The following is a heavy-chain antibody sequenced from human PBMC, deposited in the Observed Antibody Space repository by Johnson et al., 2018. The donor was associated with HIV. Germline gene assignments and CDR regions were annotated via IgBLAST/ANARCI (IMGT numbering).Heavy chain of an antibody. CDR2: ISSSGSTI. D-gene: IGHD5-18*01. CDR1: GFTFRDYY. V-gene: IGHV3-11*04. CDR3: ARDQTIQLWSDAFDI. Sequence: QVQLVESGGGVVQPGRSLRLSCAASGFTFRDYYMSWIRQAPGKGLEWVSYISSSGSTIYYADSVKGRFTISRDNAKKSLYLQMNSLRAEDTAVYYCARDQTIQLWSDAFDIWGQGTMVTVSS. J-gene: IGHJ3*02.